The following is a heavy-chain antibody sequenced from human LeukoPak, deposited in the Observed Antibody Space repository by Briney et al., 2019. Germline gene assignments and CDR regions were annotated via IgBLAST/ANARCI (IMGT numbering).Heavy chain of an antibody. CDR3: ARVSFYYGSGSYYSSFDP. D-gene: IGHD3-10*01. J-gene: IGHJ5*02. CDR2: IYYSGST. Sequence: PSETLSLTCTVSGGSISGYYWSWIRQPPGKGLEWIGYIYYSGSTNYNPSLKSRVTISVDTSKNQFSLKLSSVTAADTAVYYCARVSFYYGSGSYYSSFDPWGQGTLVTVSS. CDR1: GGSISGYY. V-gene: IGHV4-59*01.